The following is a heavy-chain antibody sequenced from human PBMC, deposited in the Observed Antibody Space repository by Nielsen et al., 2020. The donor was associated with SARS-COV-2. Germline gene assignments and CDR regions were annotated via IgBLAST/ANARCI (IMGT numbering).Heavy chain of an antibody. V-gene: IGHV4-28*01. CDR1: GYSISSSNW. J-gene: IGHJ4*02. CDR2: IYYSGST. D-gene: IGHD3-22*01. CDR3: ARTHDYYDSSRLDY. Sequence: SETLSLTCAVSGYSISSSNWWGWIRQPPGKGLEWIGYIYYSGSTYYNPSLKSRVTMSVDTSKNRFSLKLSPVTAVDTAVYYCARTHDYYDSSRLDYWGQGTLVTVSS.